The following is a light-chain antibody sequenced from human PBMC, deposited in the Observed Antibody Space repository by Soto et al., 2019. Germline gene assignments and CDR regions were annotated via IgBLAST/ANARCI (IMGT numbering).Light chain of an antibody. Sequence: DIQMTQSPSSLSASVGDRVTITCRASQSISSYLNWYQQKPGKAPKLLIYAASSLQSGVPSRFSVSGSGTDFTLTISSLQPEDFATYYCQQSYSTPVTFGQGTKVDIK. CDR2: AAS. CDR1: QSISSY. CDR3: QQSYSTPVT. V-gene: IGKV1-39*01. J-gene: IGKJ1*01.